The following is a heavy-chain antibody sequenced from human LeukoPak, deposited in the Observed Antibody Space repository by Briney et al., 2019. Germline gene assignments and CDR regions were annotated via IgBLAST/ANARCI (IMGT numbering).Heavy chain of an antibody. CDR3: ARHVRSGYNFLDY. Sequence: SETLSLSCTVSGGSMSNYYWSWIRQPPGKGLEWIGYIYFSGSSNYNPSFKSRVTMSVDTSKNQFSLKLSSVTAADTAVYYCARHVRSGYNFLDYWGQGNLVTVSS. CDR1: GGSMSNYY. D-gene: IGHD5-24*01. V-gene: IGHV4-59*08. J-gene: IGHJ4*02. CDR2: IYFSGSS.